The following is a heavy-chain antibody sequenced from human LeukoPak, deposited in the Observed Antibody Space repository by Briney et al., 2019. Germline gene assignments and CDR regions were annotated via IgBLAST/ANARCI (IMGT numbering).Heavy chain of an antibody. CDR2: IKQDGSEK. J-gene: IGHJ4*02. CDR3: ARGRSSGWYRTSRYFDY. D-gene: IGHD6-19*01. Sequence: PEGSLRLSCAASGFTFSSYWMSWFRQAPGKGLEWVANIKQDGSEKYYVDSVKGRFTISRDDAKNSLYLQMNSLRAEDTAVYYCARGRSSGWYRTSRYFDYWGQGTLVTVSS. V-gene: IGHV3-7*04. CDR1: GFTFSSYW.